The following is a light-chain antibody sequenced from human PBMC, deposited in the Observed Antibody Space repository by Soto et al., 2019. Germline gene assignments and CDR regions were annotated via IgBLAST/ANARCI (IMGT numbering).Light chain of an antibody. CDR1: SSDVGGYNY. Sequence: QSALTQPASVSGSPGQSITISCTGTSSDVGGYNYVSWYQQHPGKAPKLMIYEVSNRPSGVSNRFSGSKSGNTASLTISGLQADDEADYYCQSYDNSLSATYVFGTGTQLTVL. CDR3: QSYDNSLSATYV. CDR2: EVS. V-gene: IGLV2-14*01. J-gene: IGLJ1*01.